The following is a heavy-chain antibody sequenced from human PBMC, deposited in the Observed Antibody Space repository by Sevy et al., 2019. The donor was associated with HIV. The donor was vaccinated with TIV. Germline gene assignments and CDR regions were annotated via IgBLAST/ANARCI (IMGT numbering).Heavy chain of an antibody. D-gene: IGHD2-2*01. CDR1: GFTFSNAW. Sequence: GGSLRPSCAASGFTFSNAWMSWVRQAPGKGLEWVGRIKSKTDGGTTDYAAPVKGRFTISRDDSKNTLYLQMNSLKTEDTAVYYCTTVTASFVVVPAAISDYWGQGTLVTVSS. V-gene: IGHV3-15*01. CDR2: IKSKTDGGTT. J-gene: IGHJ4*02. CDR3: TTVTASFVVVPAAISDY.